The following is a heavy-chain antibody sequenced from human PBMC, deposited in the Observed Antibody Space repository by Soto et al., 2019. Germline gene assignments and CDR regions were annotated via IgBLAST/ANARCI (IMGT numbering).Heavy chain of an antibody. D-gene: IGHD2-15*01. CDR2: ISWNSGSK. V-gene: IGHV3-9*01. CDR1: GFTFDDSA. J-gene: IGHJ3*02. CDR3: AKGGRYCSVGSCYSGAFDI. Sequence: EVKLVESGGGLVQPGRSLRLSCAASGFTFDDSAMHWVRQAPGKGLEWVSGISWNSGSKGYGDSVKGRFTISRDNAKNSLYLQMNSLTLEDAALYYCAKGGRYCSVGSCYSGAFDIWGQGTMVTVSS.